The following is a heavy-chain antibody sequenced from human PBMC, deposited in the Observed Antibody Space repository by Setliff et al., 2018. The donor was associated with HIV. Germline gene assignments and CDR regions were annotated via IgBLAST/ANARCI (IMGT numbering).Heavy chain of an antibody. Sequence: AASVKVSCKASGYTFTNYYIHLVRQAPGQGLEWMGIINPSGGRTGYTQKFQGRVTMTRDTSTSTVYMELSSLRSEDTAVYYCARASYYYDSSGSFYFDYWGQGTLVTVSS. CDR2: INPSGGRT. D-gene: IGHD3-22*01. CDR1: GYTFTNYY. CDR3: ARASYYYDSSGSFYFDY. J-gene: IGHJ4*02. V-gene: IGHV1-46*01.